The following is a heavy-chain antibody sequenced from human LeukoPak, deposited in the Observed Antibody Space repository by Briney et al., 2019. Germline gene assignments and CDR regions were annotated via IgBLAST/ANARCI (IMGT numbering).Heavy chain of an antibody. V-gene: IGHV3-30*02. CDR2: IRYDGSNK. CDR3: AKDLLYSSSWRGIDY. Sequence: GRSLRLSCAASGFTFSSYGMHWVRQAPGKGLEWVAFIRYDGSNKYYADSVKGRFTISRDNSKNTLYLQMNSLRAEDTAVYYCAKDLLYSSSWRGIDYWGQGTLVTVSS. CDR1: GFTFSSYG. J-gene: IGHJ4*02. D-gene: IGHD6-13*01.